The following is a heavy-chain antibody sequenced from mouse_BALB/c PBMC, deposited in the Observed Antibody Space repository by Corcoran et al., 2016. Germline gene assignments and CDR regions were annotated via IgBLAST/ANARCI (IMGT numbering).Heavy chain of an antibody. CDR1: GFNIKDTY. CDR2: IDPANGNT. CDR3: ANWDWYFDV. V-gene: IGHV14-3*02. D-gene: IGHD4-1*01. Sequence: EVQLQQSGTELVKPGASVKLSCTASGFNIKDTYMHWVTQRPEQGLEWIGRIDPANGNTNYDPKFQGKATITADTSSNTAYLQLSSLTSEDTAVYYCANWDWYFDVWGAGTTVTVSS. J-gene: IGHJ1*01.